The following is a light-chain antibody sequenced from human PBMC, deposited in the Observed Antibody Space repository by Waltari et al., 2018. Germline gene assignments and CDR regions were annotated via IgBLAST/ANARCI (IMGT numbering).Light chain of an antibody. CDR3: QQYYSSPLT. J-gene: IGKJ3*01. V-gene: IGKV4-1*01. Sequence: DIVMTQSPDSLAVSLGERATINCTSSQSILYSADNGNYLAWYQKKPGQPPRLLIYWESTRASGVPDRFSGAGSGTDFNFTISSLQAEDVAVYYCQQYYSSPLTFGPGTKVDIK. CDR1: QSILYSADNGNY. CDR2: WES.